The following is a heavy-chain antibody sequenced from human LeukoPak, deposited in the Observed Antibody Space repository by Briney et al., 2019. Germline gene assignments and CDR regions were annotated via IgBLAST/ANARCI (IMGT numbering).Heavy chain of an antibody. CDR2: IYYSGST. V-gene: IGHV4-59*01. CDR1: GGSISSYY. D-gene: IGHD3-22*01. J-gene: IGHJ4*02. CDR3: ARGRSYYDSSGRFDY. Sequence: PSETLSLTCTVSGGSISSYYWGWLRQPPGKGLEWIGYIYYSGSTNYNPSLKSPVSVSVDTSKNQFSLKLSSVTAADTAVYYCARGRSYYDSSGRFDYWGQGTLVTVSS.